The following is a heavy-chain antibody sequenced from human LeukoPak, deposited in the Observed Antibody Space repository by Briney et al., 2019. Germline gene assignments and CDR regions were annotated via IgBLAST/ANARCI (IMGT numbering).Heavy chain of an antibody. CDR2: IYYSGST. J-gene: IGHJ4*02. CDR3: ARTYSGSRYYFDD. D-gene: IGHD1-26*01. V-gene: IGHV4-28*01. Sequence: SDTLSLTCAVSGYSISSSNWGGWIRQPPGKGLEWIGYIYYSGSTYYNPSLKSRVTLSVDTSNNQFSLKLTSVTAVDTAMYYCARTYSGSRYYFDDWGQGTLVTVSS. CDR1: GYSISSSNW.